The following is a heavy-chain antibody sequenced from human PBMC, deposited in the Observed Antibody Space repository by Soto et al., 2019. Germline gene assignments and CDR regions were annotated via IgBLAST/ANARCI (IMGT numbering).Heavy chain of an antibody. CDR1: GGTFSGYY. J-gene: IGHJ4*02. D-gene: IGHD1-26*01. Sequence: SETLSLTCAVYGGTFSGYYWSWIRQPPGKGLEWIGEINHSGSTNYNPSLKSRVTISVDTSKNQFSLKLSSVTAADTAVYYCARGPISGSYADYWGQGTLVTVSS. V-gene: IGHV4-34*01. CDR2: INHSGST. CDR3: ARGPISGSYADY.